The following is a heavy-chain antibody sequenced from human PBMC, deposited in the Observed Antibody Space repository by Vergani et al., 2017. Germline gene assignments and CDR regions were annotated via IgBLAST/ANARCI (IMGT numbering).Heavy chain of an antibody. Sequence: QVQLQQWGAGLLKPSETLSLTCAVYGGSFSGYYWSWIRQPPGKGLEWIGEINHSGSTNYNPSLKSRVTISVDTSKNQFSLKLSSLTPADTAVYYCARASRFYYDYWGQGTLVTVSS. CDR3: ARASRFYYDY. V-gene: IGHV4-34*01. J-gene: IGHJ4*02. CDR2: INHSGST. CDR1: GGSFSGYY.